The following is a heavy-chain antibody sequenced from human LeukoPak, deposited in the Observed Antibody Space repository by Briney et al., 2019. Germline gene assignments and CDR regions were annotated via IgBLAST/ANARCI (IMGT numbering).Heavy chain of an antibody. J-gene: IGHJ4*02. D-gene: IGHD6-13*01. V-gene: IGHV3-23*01. CDR1: GFTFSSYA. CDR3: AKDSGAAAASFDY. CDR2: ISVSGGST. Sequence: PGGSLRLSCAASGFTFSSYAMSWVRRAPGKGLEGVSAISVSGGSTYYADSVKGRFTISRDNSKNTLYLQMNSLRAEDTAVYYCAKDSGAAAASFDYWGQGTLVTVSS.